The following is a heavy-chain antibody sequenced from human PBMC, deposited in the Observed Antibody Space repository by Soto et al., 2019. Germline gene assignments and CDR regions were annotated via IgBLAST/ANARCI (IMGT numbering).Heavy chain of an antibody. Sequence: VQLVESGGGGVQPGRSVRLSCAASGFSFSDYAMHWVRQAPGKGLECVAVVSHDGRNTHYADAVKGRFTISRDSPKNTVSLEMTSLRAEDRAVYYCAKGGRQWLVTSDFNYWGQGALVTVSS. V-gene: IGHV3-30*18. J-gene: IGHJ4*02. D-gene: IGHD6-19*01. CDR2: VSHDGRNT. CDR3: AKGGRQWLVTSDFNY. CDR1: GFSFSDYA.